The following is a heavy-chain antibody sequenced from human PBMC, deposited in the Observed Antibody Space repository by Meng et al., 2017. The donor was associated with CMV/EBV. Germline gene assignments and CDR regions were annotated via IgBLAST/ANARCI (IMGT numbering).Heavy chain of an antibody. D-gene: IGHD2-2*01. V-gene: IGHV3-48*04. CDR2: INSSSSTI. J-gene: IGHJ6*02. Sequence: GGSLRLSCAASGFTFSSYSMNWVRQAPGKGLEWVSYINSSSSTIYYADSVKGRFTISRDNAKNSLYLQMNSLRAEDTAVYYCARVSLRVVPAASYYYYYGMDVWGQGTTVTVSS. CDR1: GFTFSSYS. CDR3: ARVSLRVVPAASYYYYYGMDV.